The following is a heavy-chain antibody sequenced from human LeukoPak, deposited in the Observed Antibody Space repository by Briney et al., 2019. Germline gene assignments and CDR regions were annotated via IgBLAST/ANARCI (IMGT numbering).Heavy chain of an antibody. D-gene: IGHD5-12*01. CDR2: ISAYNGNT. V-gene: IGHV1-18*01. CDR3: ARDPHSLYSGYDWNYIDY. Sequence: ASVKVSCKASGYTFTSYGISWVRQAPGQGLEWMGWISAYNGNTNYAQKLQGRVTMTTDTSTSTAYMELRSLRSDDTAVYYCARDPHSLYSGYDWNYIDYWGQGTLVTVSS. J-gene: IGHJ4*02. CDR1: GYTFTSYG.